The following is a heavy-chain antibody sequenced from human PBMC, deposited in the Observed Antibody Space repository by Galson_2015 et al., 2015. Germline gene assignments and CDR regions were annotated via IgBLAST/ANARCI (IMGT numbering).Heavy chain of an antibody. CDR1: GFTFSSYA. J-gene: IGHJ4*02. Sequence: SLRLSCAVSGFTFSSYAMGWVRQAPGTGLEGVSSIGDSGANTKYADSVKGRFTISRDNSKNTLYLQMNSLRGDDTAVYYCAKGGPYCSGGNCHGVFDSWGQGTLV. CDR3: AKGGPYCSGGNCHGVFDS. CDR2: IGDSGANT. V-gene: IGHV3-23*01. D-gene: IGHD2-15*01.